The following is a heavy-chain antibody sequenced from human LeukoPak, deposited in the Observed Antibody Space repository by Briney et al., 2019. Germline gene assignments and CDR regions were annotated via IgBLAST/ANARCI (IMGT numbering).Heavy chain of an antibody. J-gene: IGHJ4*02. CDR3: VKSGGYGLIDY. CDR1: GGSISSSSYY. Sequence: SETLSLTCTVSGGSISSSSYYWGWIRQPPGKGLEWIGNIYHTGNTYYNASLQSRVTISIDMSNNQFSLRLNSVTAADTAMYYCVKSGGYGLIDYWGQGTLVTVSS. D-gene: IGHD1-26*01. CDR2: IYHTGNT. V-gene: IGHV4-39*01.